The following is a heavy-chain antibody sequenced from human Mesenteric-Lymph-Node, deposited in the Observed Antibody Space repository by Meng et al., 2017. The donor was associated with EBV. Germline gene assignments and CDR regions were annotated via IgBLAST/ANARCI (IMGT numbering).Heavy chain of an antibody. CDR2: VSDSGRTT. V-gene: IGHV3-23*01. D-gene: IGHD2-15*01. CDR3: AKDLRAVAF. J-gene: IGHJ4*02. CDR1: GFTFSTYA. Sequence: EVRLXXXXXXLVXAXXXLRLSCTASGFTFSTYAMTWARQASGKGLECVSSVSDSGRTTYYADAVKGRCTISRDNSKNTLYLQMNSLRAEHAAVYYCAKDLRAVAFRGQGTLVTVSS.